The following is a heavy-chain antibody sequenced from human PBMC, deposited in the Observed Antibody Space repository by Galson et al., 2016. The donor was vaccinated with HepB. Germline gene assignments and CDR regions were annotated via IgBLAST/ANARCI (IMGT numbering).Heavy chain of an antibody. J-gene: IGHJ6*02. V-gene: IGHV1-69*01. D-gene: IGHD2/OR15-2a*01. Sequence: SCKASGGNFNFNKYAINWVRQAPGRGLEWLGGFTSIFGTPNVAQKFQDRVTILADESTATAYLELTSLRSDDTAVYYCARGGGPSYLLPMDVWGQGTTVTVSS. CDR3: ARGGGPSYLLPMDV. CDR1: GGNFNFNKYA. CDR2: FTSIFGTP.